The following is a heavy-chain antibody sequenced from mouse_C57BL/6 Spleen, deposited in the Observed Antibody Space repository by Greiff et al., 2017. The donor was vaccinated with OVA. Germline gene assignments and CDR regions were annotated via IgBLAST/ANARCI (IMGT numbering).Heavy chain of an antibody. CDR3: ARRDYYYGRSDIAMDY. D-gene: IGHD1-1*01. V-gene: IGHV5-12*01. J-gene: IGHJ4*01. CDR2: ISHGGGRP. Sequence: EVQVVESGGGLVQPGGSLKLSCAASGFTFSDYYMYWVRQTPGKRLEWVAYISHGGGRPYYPETVKGRFTISRDNANNTLYQQMSRLKSKDTTMYYCARRDYYYGRSDIAMDYWGQGTSVTVSS. CDR1: GFTFSDYY.